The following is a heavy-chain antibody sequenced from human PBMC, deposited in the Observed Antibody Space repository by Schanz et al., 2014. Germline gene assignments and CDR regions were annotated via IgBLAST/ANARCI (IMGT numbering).Heavy chain of an antibody. D-gene: IGHD5-12*01. V-gene: IGHV1-3*04. Sequence: QVHLVQSGAEVKRPGASVKVSCKASEYSFTSYSMHWVRQAPGQSLEWMGWINTANGNAKYSANFQARVTITRDTSATTAYMELTNLRSEDTAVYSCARGIGGYGANNYFDYWGQGTLXTVSS. CDR3: ARGIGGYGANNYFDY. J-gene: IGHJ4*02. CDR1: EYSFTSYS. CDR2: INTANGNA.